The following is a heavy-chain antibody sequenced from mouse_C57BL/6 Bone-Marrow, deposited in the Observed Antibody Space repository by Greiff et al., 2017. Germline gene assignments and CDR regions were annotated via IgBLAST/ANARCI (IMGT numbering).Heavy chain of an antibody. V-gene: IGHV2-5*01. CDR2: IWRGGST. CDR3: AKDTPGYAMDY. CDR1: GFSLISYG. J-gene: IGHJ4*01. Sequence: QVQLQQSGPGLVQPSQSLSITCTVSGFSLISYGVHWVRQSPGKGLEWLGVIWRGGSTDNNAAFMSRLSITKDNSKTQYFFKMNSMQADDTAIYYCAKDTPGYAMDYWGQGTSVTVSS.